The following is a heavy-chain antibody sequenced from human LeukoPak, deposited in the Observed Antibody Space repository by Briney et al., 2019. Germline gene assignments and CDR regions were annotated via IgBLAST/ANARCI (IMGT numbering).Heavy chain of an antibody. Sequence: GGSLRLSCAASGFGFRSHAMSWVRQAPGKGLEWVSGIGVGGGDTYYADSVKGRFTISRDNSKNTLYLQMNSLRAEDTAVYYCAKELYYYDSSGSFDYWGQGTLVAVSS. CDR1: GFGFRSHA. D-gene: IGHD3-22*01. V-gene: IGHV3-23*01. CDR2: IGVGGGDT. J-gene: IGHJ4*02. CDR3: AKELYYYDSSGSFDY.